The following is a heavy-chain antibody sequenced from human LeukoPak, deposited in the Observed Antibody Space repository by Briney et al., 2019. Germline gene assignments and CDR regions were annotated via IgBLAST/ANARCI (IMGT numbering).Heavy chain of an antibody. J-gene: IGHJ4*02. CDR2: ISYDGSNK. Sequence: PGRSLRLSCAASGFTFSSYCMDWVRQAPGKGLEWVAVISYDGSNKYYADSVKGRFTISRDNSKNTLYLQMNSLRAEDTAVYYCAKASWRGYSYGSDSYWGQGTLVTVSS. V-gene: IGHV3-30*18. CDR3: AKASWRGYSYGSDSY. CDR1: GFTFSSYC. D-gene: IGHD5-18*01.